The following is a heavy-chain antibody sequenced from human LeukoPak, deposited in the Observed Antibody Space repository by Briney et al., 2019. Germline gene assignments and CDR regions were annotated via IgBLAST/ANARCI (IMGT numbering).Heavy chain of an antibody. CDR1: GFRFSRYD. J-gene: IGHJ5*02. CDR3: ARDNSVRDEAWWFNP. D-gene: IGHD5-24*01. Sequence: GGSLRLSCVASGFRFSRYDMHWVRQAPGKGLEWVAVISYDGRSKIYADSVKGRLTISRDNSKNTLYLQMNSLRTEDTAVYYCARDNSVRDEAWWFNPWGQGTLVTASS. V-gene: IGHV3-30*04. CDR2: ISYDGRSK.